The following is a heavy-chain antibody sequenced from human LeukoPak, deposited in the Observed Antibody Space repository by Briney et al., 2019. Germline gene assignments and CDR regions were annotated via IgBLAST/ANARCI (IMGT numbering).Heavy chain of an antibody. D-gene: IGHD1-26*01. J-gene: IGHJ4*02. V-gene: IGHV1-46*01. CDR2: INPSGGST. CDR3: ARSRSGSYLLGY. Sequence: ASVKVSCKASGYTFISYYMHWVRQAPGQGPEWMGIINPSGGSTSYAQKFQGRVTMTRDTSTSTVYMELSSLRSEDTAVYYCARSRSGSYLLGYWGQGTLVTVSS. CDR1: GYTFISYY.